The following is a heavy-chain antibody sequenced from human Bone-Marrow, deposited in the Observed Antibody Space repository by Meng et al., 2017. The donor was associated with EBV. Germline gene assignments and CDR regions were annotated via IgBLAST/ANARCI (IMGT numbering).Heavy chain of an antibody. CDR2: IYHSGST. CDR1: GASINSGDDS. V-gene: IGHV4-30-2*01. Sequence: QLQLQESGSGLVQASQTLSLSCAVSGASINSGDDSWTWIRQPPGRGLEWIGYIYHSGSTHYNPSLKSRVTISVDRSKNQFSLQLTSVTAADTAVYFCARVRGSDYTDYSLDYWGQGTLVTVSS. D-gene: IGHD4-11*01. J-gene: IGHJ4*02. CDR3: ARVRGSDYTDYSLDY.